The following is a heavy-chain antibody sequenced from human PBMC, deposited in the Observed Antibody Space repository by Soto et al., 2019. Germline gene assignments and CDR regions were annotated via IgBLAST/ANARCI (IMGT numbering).Heavy chain of an antibody. D-gene: IGHD4-17*01. CDR1: GFTFSSYN. Sequence: EVQLVESGGGLVKPGGSLRLSCAASGFTFSSYNMNWVRQAPGKGLEWVSSITSSSSYIYYADSVKGRFTISRDNAKNSLYLHMNSRRAEDTAVYYGVRVSDYGEDARASWFDTWGQGTLVTVSS. J-gene: IGHJ5*02. CDR3: VRVSDYGEDARASWFDT. CDR2: ITSSSSYI. V-gene: IGHV3-21*01.